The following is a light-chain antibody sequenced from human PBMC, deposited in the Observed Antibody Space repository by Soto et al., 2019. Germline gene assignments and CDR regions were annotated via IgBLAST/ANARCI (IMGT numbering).Light chain of an antibody. CDR3: SSYTSTSTRV. J-gene: IGLJ1*01. Sequence: QSVLTQPAFVSGSPGQSITISCTGTSCDVGGYNYVSWYQHPPGTAPKLMISEVSNRPSGVSNRFSGSKSGNTASLTISGLQAEDEADYYCSSYTSTSTRVFGTGTKVTVL. CDR2: EVS. CDR1: SCDVGGYNY. V-gene: IGLV2-14*01.